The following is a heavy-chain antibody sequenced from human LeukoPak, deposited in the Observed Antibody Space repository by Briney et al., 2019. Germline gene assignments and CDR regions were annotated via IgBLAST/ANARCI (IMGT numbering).Heavy chain of an antibody. Sequence: GGYLRLSCAVSGFIVTGNYMTWVRLAPGKGLEWVSTIYSGGTTFYTDSVRGRFTISRDNSKNTLYLQMNSLRAEDAAIYYCARVLYYYASVSYNYYMDVWGKGTTVT. J-gene: IGHJ6*03. D-gene: IGHD3-10*01. CDR1: GFIVTGNY. CDR2: IYSGGTT. V-gene: IGHV3-53*01. CDR3: ARVLYYYASVSYNYYMDV.